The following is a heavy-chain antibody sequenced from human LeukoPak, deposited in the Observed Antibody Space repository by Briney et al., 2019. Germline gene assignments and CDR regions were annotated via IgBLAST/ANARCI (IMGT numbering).Heavy chain of an antibody. CDR3: ARHYPSPGYYDSSGYRYMDV. CDR2: IYPGDSDT. J-gene: IGHJ6*03. Sequence: GESLKISCNGSGYSFTSYWIGWVRQMPGKGLEWMGIIYPGDSDTRYSPSFQGQVTISADKSISTAYLQWSSLKASDTAMYYCARHYPSPGYYDSSGYRYMDVWGKGTTVTVSS. CDR1: GYSFTSYW. D-gene: IGHD3-22*01. V-gene: IGHV5-51*01.